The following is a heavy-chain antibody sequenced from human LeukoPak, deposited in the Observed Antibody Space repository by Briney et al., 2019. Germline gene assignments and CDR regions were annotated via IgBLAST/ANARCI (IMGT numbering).Heavy chain of an antibody. V-gene: IGHV4-4*02. Sequence: SGTLSLTCAVSGGSISSSNWWSWVRQPPGKGLEWIGEIYHSGSTNYNPSLKSRVTISVDKSKNQFSLKLSSVTAADTAVYYCAGGAPGYYDFWSGYYRSHFDYRGQGTLVTVSS. J-gene: IGHJ4*02. CDR2: IYHSGST. CDR1: GGSISSSNW. D-gene: IGHD3-3*01. CDR3: AGGAPGYYDFWSGYYRSHFDY.